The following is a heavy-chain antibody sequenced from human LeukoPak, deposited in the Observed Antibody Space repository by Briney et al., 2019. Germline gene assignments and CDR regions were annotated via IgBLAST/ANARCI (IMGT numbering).Heavy chain of an antibody. D-gene: IGHD2-15*01. CDR3: ARDGGQFVARAFDY. Sequence: ASVTVSCKASGYTFTGYYMHWVRQAPGQGLEWMGWINPNSGGTNYAQKFQGRVTMTRDTSISTAYMELSRLRSDDTAVYYCARDGGQFVARAFDYWGQGTLVTVSS. J-gene: IGHJ4*02. CDR2: INPNSGGT. V-gene: IGHV1-2*02. CDR1: GYTFTGYY.